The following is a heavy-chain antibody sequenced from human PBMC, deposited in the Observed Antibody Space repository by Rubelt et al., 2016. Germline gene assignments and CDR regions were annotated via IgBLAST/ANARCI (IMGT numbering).Heavy chain of an antibody. J-gene: IGHJ3*02. Sequence: EVLLVAFGGGLVQPGGSLRLSCAASGFTFSSYAMSWVRQAPGKGLGWVSAISGSGGSTYYAESVKGRFTISRDNAKNRLYLQMSSLRAEDTAVYYCVKAALQDIWGQGTMVTASS. D-gene: IGHD2-15*01. V-gene: IGHV3-23*04. CDR3: VKAALQDI. CDR1: GFTFSSYA. CDR2: ISGSGGST.